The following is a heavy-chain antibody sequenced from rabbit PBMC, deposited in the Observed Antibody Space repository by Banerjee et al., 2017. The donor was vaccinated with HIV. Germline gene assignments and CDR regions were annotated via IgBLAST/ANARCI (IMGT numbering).Heavy chain of an antibody. Sequence: QSLEESGGDLVKPGASLTLTCTASGFSFSNDYDMCWVRQAPGKGLEWIACIYAGSSGRTYYASWAKGRFTISKTSSATVTLQMTSLTAADTATYFCARDFIGGHFNLWGPGTLVTVS. V-gene: IGHV1S40*01. D-gene: IGHD5-1*01. J-gene: IGHJ4*01. CDR3: ARDFIGGHFNL. CDR1: GFSFSNDYD. CDR2: IYAGSSGRT.